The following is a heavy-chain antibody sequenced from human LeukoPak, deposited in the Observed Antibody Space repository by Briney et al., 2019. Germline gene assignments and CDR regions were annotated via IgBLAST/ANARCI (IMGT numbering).Heavy chain of an antibody. J-gene: IGHJ3*02. D-gene: IGHD6-19*01. CDR2: ISSSGSTI. Sequence: GGSLRLSCAASGFTFSSYEMNWVRQAPGKGLEWVSYISSSGSTIYYADSVKGRFTISRDNAKNSLYLQMNSLRAEDTAVYYCARAGIAVAGHQGDAFDIWGQGTMVTVSS. CDR3: ARAGIAVAGHQGDAFDI. CDR1: GFTFSSYE. V-gene: IGHV3-48*03.